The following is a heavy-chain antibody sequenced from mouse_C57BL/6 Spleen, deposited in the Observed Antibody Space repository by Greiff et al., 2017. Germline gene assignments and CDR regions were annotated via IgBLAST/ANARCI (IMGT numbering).Heavy chain of an antibody. CDR1: EYEFPSHD. Sequence: EVKLMESGGGLVQPGESLKLSCESNEYEFPSHDMSWVRKTPEKRLELVAAINSDGGSTYYPDTMERRFIISRDNTKKTLYLQMSSLRSEDTALYYCARHGGTGTDYYAMDYWGQGTSVTVSS. V-gene: IGHV5-2*01. CDR3: ARHGGTGTDYYAMDY. D-gene: IGHD4-1*01. CDR2: INSDGGST. J-gene: IGHJ4*01.